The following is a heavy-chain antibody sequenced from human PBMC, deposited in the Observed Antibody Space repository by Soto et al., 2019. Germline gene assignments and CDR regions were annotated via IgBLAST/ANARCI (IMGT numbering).Heavy chain of an antibody. D-gene: IGHD6-13*01. Sequence: QVQLVQSGAEVKKPGSSVNVSCKASGGTFSSYAISWVRQAPGQGLEWMGGIIPIFGTANYAQKFQGRVRITAEESTSTAYMELSSLRSEGMAVYYCARDRGIAAAGLGWFDPWGQGTLVTVSS. CDR2: IIPIFGTA. J-gene: IGHJ5*02. V-gene: IGHV1-69*01. CDR1: GGTFSSYA. CDR3: ARDRGIAAAGLGWFDP.